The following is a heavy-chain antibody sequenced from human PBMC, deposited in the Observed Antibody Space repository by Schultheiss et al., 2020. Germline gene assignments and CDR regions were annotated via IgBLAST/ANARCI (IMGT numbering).Heavy chain of an antibody. J-gene: IGHJ6*02. CDR1: PYIFSSYW. CDR2: IEPSDSYT. V-gene: IGHV5-10-1*01. Sequence: GESLKISCKGSPYIFSSYWISWVRQMPGKGLEWMGRIEPSDSYTNYSPSFEGHVTISADKSISTAYLQWSSLKASDTAMYYCARLGPPNGMDVWGQGTTVTVSS. D-gene: IGHD3/OR15-3a*01. CDR3: ARLGPPNGMDV.